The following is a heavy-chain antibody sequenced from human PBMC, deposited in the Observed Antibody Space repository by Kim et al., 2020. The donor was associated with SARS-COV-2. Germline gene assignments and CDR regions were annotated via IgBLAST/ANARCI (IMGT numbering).Heavy chain of an antibody. CDR3: ARAGRQWLVRPIFYYFDY. Sequence: GWIGDSNINRSTNYHPPLRIRVTISVAASKNQFSLRLSSVTAADTAVYYCARAGRQWLVRPIFYYFDYWGQGTLVTVSS. CDR2: SNINRST. D-gene: IGHD6-19*01. J-gene: IGHJ4*02. V-gene: IGHV4-34*01.